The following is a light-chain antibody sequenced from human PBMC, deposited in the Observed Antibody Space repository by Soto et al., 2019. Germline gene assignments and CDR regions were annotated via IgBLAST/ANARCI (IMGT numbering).Light chain of an antibody. J-gene: IGKJ4*01. CDR1: QSLSSW. V-gene: IGKV1-5*01. CDR3: QQYNNYPLS. CDR2: DAS. Sequence: DIQMTQSPSTLSASVGDRVTITCRASQSLSSWLAWYQQKPGKAPNLLIYDASSLESGVPSRFSCSGSGTEFTLTVSSLQPDDFATYYCQQYNNYPLSFGGGTKVDIK.